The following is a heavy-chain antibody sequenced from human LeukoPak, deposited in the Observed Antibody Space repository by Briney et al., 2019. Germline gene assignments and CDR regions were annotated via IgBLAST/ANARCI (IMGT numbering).Heavy chain of an antibody. D-gene: IGHD3-22*01. CDR2: IYYSGST. CDR1: GGSISSHY. J-gene: IGHJ4*02. Sequence: SETLSLTCTVSGGSISSHYWSWIRQPPGKGLEWIGYIYYSGSTNYNPSLKSRVTISVDTSKNQFSLKLSSVTAADTAVYCCARAGSGFDYWGQGTLVTVSS. CDR3: ARAGSGFDY. V-gene: IGHV4-59*11.